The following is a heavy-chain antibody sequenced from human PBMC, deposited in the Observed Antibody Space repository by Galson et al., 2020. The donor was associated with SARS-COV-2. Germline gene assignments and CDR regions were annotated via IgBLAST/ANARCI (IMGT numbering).Heavy chain of an antibody. CDR2: ISYDGSNK. Sequence: GESLKISCAASGFTFSSYAMHWVRQAPGKGLEWVADISYDGSNKYYADSVKGRFTISRDNSKNTLYLQMNSLRAEDTAVYYCASNRYYYGSGSNVFDYWGEGTLVTVSS. J-gene: IGHJ4*02. D-gene: IGHD3-10*01. CDR1: GFTFSSYA. CDR3: ASNRYYYGSGSNVFDY. V-gene: IGHV3-30*04.